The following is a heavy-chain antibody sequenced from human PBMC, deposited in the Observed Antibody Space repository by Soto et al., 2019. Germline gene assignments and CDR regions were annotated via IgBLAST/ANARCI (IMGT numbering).Heavy chain of an antibody. V-gene: IGHV1-69*13. CDR1: GGTFSSYA. Sequence: SVKVSCKASGGTFSSYAINWVRQAPGQGLEWMGGIIPIFGTANYAQKFQGRVTITADESTSTAYMELSSLRSEDTAVYYCARGVIEDILMVYAIYYYGMDVWGQGTKVTVSS. J-gene: IGHJ6*02. CDR2: IIPIFGTA. CDR3: ARGVIEDILMVYAIYYYGMDV. D-gene: IGHD2-8*01.